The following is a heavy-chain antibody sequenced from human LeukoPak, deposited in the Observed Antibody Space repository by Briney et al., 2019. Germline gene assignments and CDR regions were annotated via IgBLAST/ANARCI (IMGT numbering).Heavy chain of an antibody. V-gene: IGHV1-69*05. D-gene: IGHD1-26*01. J-gene: IGHJ4*02. CDR2: IIPIFGTA. CDR1: GGTFSSYA. Sequence: SVKVSCKASGGTFSSYAISWARQAPGQGLEWMGGIIPIFGTANYAQKFQGRVTITTDESTSTAYMELSSLRSEDTAVYYCARSRDPDSGSPDYYWGQGTLVTVSS. CDR3: ARSRDPDSGSPDYY.